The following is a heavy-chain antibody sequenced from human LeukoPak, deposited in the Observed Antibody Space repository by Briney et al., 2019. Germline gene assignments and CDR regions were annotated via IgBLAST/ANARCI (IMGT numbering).Heavy chain of an antibody. CDR2: IYTSGST. V-gene: IGHV4-4*07. Sequence: SETLSLTCTVSGGSISSYYWSWIRQPAGKGLEWIGRIYTSGSTNYNPSLKSRVTMSVDTSKNQFSLKLSSVTAADTAVYYCARDKREGKLVVAGGSNWFDPWGQGTLVTVSS. D-gene: IGHD6-19*01. CDR3: ARDKREGKLVVAGGSNWFDP. J-gene: IGHJ5*02. CDR1: GGSISSYY.